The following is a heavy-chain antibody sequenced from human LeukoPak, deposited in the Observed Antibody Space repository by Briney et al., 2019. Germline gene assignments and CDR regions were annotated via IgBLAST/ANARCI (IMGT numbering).Heavy chain of an antibody. CDR2: INSDGSST. CDR1: GFTFSRYW. Sequence: PGGSLRLSCAASGFTFSRYWMHWVRQAPGKGLVWVSRINSDGSSTNYADSVKGRFTISRDNAKNTLYLLMNSLRVEDTAVYYCARDGPHHDFDYWGQGALVTVSS. J-gene: IGHJ4*02. V-gene: IGHV3-74*01. CDR3: ARDGPHHDFDY.